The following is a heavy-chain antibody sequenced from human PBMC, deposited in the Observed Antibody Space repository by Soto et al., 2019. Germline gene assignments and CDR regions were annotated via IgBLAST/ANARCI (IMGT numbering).Heavy chain of an antibody. CDR1: GYNFRSYG. J-gene: IGHJ3*02. V-gene: IGHV1-18*04. CDR2: ISGSSANT. D-gene: IGHD1-26*01. Sequence: ASVKVSCKASGYNFRSYGISWLRQAPGQGLEWMGWISGSSANTTYARKVQGRVTMTTDTSTSTAYMELRSLRSDDTAVYYCVRVNGSYLRSAFDIWGQGTMVTVSS. CDR3: VRVNGSYLRSAFDI.